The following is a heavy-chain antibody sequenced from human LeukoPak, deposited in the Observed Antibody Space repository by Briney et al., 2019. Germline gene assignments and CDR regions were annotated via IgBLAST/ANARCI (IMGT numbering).Heavy chain of an antibody. Sequence: GGSLRLSCAASGFTLNYYGMHWVRQAPGKGLEWVAVIWYDGSNKYYADSVKGRFTISRDNPRHTLYLQMNNLRAEDTAVYFCAKTRNQQEMATAYFDYWGQGTLVTVPS. V-gene: IGHV3-33*06. CDR2: IWYDGSNK. D-gene: IGHD5-24*01. J-gene: IGHJ4*02. CDR1: GFTLNYYG. CDR3: AKTRNQQEMATAYFDY.